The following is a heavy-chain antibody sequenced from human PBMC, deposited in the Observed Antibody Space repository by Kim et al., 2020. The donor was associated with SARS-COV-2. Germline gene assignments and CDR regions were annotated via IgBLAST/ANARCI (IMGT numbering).Heavy chain of an antibody. J-gene: IGHJ5*02. CDR2: IFHSGTT. CDR3: VRANYHDSSAYSFDP. Sequence: SETLSLTCTVSGDSLSTYYWNWIRQPPGKGLEWIGYIFHSGTTDYSPSLKSRVTISVDTAKNQFSLKLTSVTAADTAVYYCVRANYHDSSAYSFDPWGQGTLVTVSS. V-gene: IGHV4-4*09. CDR1: GDSLSTYY. D-gene: IGHD3-22*01.